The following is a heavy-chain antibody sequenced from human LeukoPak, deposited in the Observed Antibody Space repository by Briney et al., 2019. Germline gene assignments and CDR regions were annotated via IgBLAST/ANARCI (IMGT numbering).Heavy chain of an antibody. CDR3: ARRSGIAVAGAFDY. D-gene: IGHD6-19*01. CDR2: ISSSGTGT. CDR1: GFTVSSNY. J-gene: IGHJ4*02. V-gene: IGHV3-53*01. Sequence: PGGSLRLSCAASGFTVSSNYMSWVRQAPGKGLEWVSAISSSGTGTYHADSVKGRFTISRDSSKNTLFLQMNRLRPEDAAVYYCARRSGIAVAGAFDYWGQGTLVTVSS.